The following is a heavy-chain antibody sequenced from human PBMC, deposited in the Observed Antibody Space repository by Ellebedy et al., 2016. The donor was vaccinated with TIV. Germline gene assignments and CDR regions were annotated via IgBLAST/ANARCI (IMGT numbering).Heavy chain of an antibody. Sequence: ASVKVSCXASGGTFSSYAISWVRQAPGQGLEWMGWISAYNGNTNYAQKLQGRVTMTTDTSTSTAYMELRSLRSDDTAVYYCARVGGYSGYVLYYYGMDVWGQGTTVTVSS. J-gene: IGHJ6*02. CDR1: GGTFSSYA. V-gene: IGHV1-18*01. CDR3: ARVGGYSGYVLYYYGMDV. D-gene: IGHD5-12*01. CDR2: ISAYNGNT.